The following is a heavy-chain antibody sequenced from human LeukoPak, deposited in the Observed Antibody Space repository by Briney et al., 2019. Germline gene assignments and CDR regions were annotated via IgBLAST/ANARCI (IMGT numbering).Heavy chain of an antibody. V-gene: IGHV2-5*01. CDR1: GFSLSTSGVG. Sequence: SGPTLVNPTQSLTLTCTFSGFSLSTSGVGVGWIRQPPGKALECLALIYWNDGKDYSPSLRSRLTITKDISKNQVVLTMTNMDPVDTATYFCARRRLEKGTTVTSAFDYWGQGTLSPSPQ. J-gene: IGHJ4*02. D-gene: IGHD4-17*01. CDR2: IYWNDGK. CDR3: ARRRLEKGTTVTSAFDY.